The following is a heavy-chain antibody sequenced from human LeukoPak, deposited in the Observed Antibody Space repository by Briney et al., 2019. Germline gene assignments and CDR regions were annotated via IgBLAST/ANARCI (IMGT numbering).Heavy chain of an antibody. CDR2: ISYDGSNK. D-gene: IGHD1-26*01. V-gene: IGHV3-30*18. CDR3: AKERRGSYLSGLDY. CDR1: GFTFSSYG. J-gene: IGHJ4*02. Sequence: QPGGSLRLSCAASGFTFSSYGMHWVRQAPGKGLEWGAVISYDGSNKYYADSVKGRFTISRDNSKNTLYLQMNSLRAEDTAVYYCAKERRGSYLSGLDYWGQGTLVTVSS.